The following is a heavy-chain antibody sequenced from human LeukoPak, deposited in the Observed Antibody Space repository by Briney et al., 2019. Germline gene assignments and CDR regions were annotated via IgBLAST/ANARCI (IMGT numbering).Heavy chain of an antibody. V-gene: IGHV3-21*01. CDR1: GFTFSSYS. D-gene: IGHD3-22*01. J-gene: IGHJ4*02. CDR2: ISSSSSYI. Sequence: KPGGSLRLSCAASGFTFSSYSMNWVRQAPGKGLEWVSSISSSSSYIYYADSVKGRFTISRDNAKNSLYLQMNSLRAEDTAVYYCARETAYYYDSSGYIFYWGQGTLVTVSS. CDR3: ARETAYYYDSSGYIFY.